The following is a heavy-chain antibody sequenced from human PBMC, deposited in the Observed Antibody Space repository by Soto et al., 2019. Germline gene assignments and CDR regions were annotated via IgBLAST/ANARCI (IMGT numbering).Heavy chain of an antibody. CDR1: GYIFVNYG. Sequence: QVQLVQSGDEVRKPGSSLKVSCKASGYIFVNYGIAWVRQAPGEGLGWMGWNSPYSGNTHYASKVQGRLTMTTDTSTSSAYMDLGSLTSDDTAVYYCAMVDNYVTPTPQDVWGQGTTVTVSS. CDR3: AMVDNYVTPTPQDV. V-gene: IGHV1-18*01. CDR2: NSPYSGNT. J-gene: IGHJ6*02. D-gene: IGHD3-16*01.